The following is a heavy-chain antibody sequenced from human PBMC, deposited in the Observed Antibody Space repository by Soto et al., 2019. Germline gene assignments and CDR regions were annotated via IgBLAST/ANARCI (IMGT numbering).Heavy chain of an antibody. Sequence: EVQLVQSGGGLVQPGASLRLSCAASGFIVSSTYMSWVRQAPGKGLEWVSVFSNGGDTQYADSVKDRFSLSRDISYNTLLLQMSSLGADDFAFYYCAREPLYCRGGSCSITGVAYYIGGQGSWVTVSS. D-gene: IGHD2-15*01. V-gene: IGHV3-66*01. CDR2: FSNGGDT. J-gene: IGHJ3*02. CDR3: AREPLYCRGGSCSITGVAYYI. CDR1: GFIVSSTY.